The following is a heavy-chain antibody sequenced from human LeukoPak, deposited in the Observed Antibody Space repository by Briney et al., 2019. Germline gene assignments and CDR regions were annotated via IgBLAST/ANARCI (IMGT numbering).Heavy chain of an antibody. CDR3: ARGFSTVSSTSWYMVGNWFDS. D-gene: IGHD6-13*01. CDR2: IYHRETT. CDR1: GGSISSGGYS. Sequence: SETLSLTCAVSGGSISSGGYSWSWIRQSPGKGLEWIGYIYHRETTYYNPSLKSRVTISLDRSKNQFSLKLTSVTAADTAVYYCARGFSTVSSTSWYMVGNWFDSWGQGTLVTVSS. V-gene: IGHV4-30-2*06. J-gene: IGHJ5*01.